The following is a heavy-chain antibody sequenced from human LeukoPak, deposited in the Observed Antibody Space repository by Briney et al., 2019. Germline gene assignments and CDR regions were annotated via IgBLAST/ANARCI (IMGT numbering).Heavy chain of an antibody. Sequence: GESLKISCKGSGYTFISNWIGWVRQMPGKGLEWMGIIYPGDSDTRYNPSFQGQVTISADKSINTAYLQWSSLKASDTAMYYCARTYYFDGSGYYDDWGQGTLVTVSS. J-gene: IGHJ4*02. CDR2: IYPGDSDT. D-gene: IGHD3-22*01. CDR3: ARTYYFDGSGYYDD. CDR1: GYTFISNW. V-gene: IGHV5-51*01.